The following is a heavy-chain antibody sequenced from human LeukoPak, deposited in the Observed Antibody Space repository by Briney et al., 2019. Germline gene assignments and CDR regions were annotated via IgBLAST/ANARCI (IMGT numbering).Heavy chain of an antibody. D-gene: IGHD3-9*01. Sequence: SETLSLTCTVSGYSISSGYYWGWIRQPPGKGLEWIGSIYHSGSTYYNPSLKSRVTISVDTSKNQFSLKLSSVTAADTAVYYCARELVAENYYYYYMDVWGKGTTATVSS. J-gene: IGHJ6*03. CDR3: ARELVAENYYYYYMDV. CDR1: GYSISSGYY. CDR2: IYHSGST. V-gene: IGHV4-38-2*02.